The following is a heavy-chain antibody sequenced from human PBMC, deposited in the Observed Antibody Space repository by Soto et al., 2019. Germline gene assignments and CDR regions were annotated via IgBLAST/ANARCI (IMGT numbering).Heavy chain of an antibody. V-gene: IGHV1-18*04. CDR2: ISGYNGDT. D-gene: IGHD3-3*01. J-gene: IGHJ6*04. Sequence: ASVKVSCKASGYPFTRYSIRWVRQAPGQGLEWMGWISGYNGDTEYSKNFQGRLTMTIDTSTTTASMELRSLRSDDTAVYYCARASLTIFGAPYGMDGWGKGTSVTVSS. CDR3: ARASLTIFGAPYGMDG. CDR1: GYPFTRYS.